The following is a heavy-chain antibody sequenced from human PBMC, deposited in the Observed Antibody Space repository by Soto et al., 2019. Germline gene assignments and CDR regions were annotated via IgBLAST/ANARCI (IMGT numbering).Heavy chain of an antibody. D-gene: IGHD6-6*01. CDR3: ARSGRAGQLVYSQSPRHAFDI. CDR2: INPNSGGT. V-gene: IGHV1-2*04. J-gene: IGHJ3*02. CDR1: GYTFTGYY. Sequence: GASVNVSCKASGYTFTGYYMHWVRQAPGQGLEWMGWINPNSGGTNYAQKFQGWVTMTRDTSISTAYMELSRLRSDDTAVYYCARSGRAGQLVYSQSPRHAFDIWGQGTMVTVSS.